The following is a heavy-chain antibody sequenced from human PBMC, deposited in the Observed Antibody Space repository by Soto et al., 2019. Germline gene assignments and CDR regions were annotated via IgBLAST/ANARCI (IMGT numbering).Heavy chain of an antibody. V-gene: IGHV4-39*01. Sequence: QLQLQESGPGLVRLSETLSLTCTVSGGSISSSSLYWGWIRQPPGKGLEWIGSIYYSGSTYYNPSLKSRVTISVDRSKNQFSLKLSSVTAADTAVYFCASGSVLVVEDAIRGDYYGMDVWGQGTTVTASS. CDR1: GGSISSSSLY. D-gene: IGHD3-22*01. CDR2: IYYSGST. J-gene: IGHJ6*02. CDR3: ASGSVLVVEDAIRGDYYGMDV.